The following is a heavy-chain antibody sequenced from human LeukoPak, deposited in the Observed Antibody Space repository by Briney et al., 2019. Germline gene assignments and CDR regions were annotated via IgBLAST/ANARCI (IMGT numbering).Heavy chain of an antibody. CDR2: INHSRST. D-gene: IGHD3-10*01. CDR3: ARIRRGWFGELTDV. V-gene: IGHV4-34*01. Sequence: PSETLSLTCAVYGGSFSGYYWSWIRQPPGKGLEWIGEINHSRSTNYNPSLKSRVTISVDTSKNQFSLKLSSVTAADTAVYYCARIRRGWFGELTDVWGKGTTVTISS. CDR1: GGSFSGYY. J-gene: IGHJ6*04.